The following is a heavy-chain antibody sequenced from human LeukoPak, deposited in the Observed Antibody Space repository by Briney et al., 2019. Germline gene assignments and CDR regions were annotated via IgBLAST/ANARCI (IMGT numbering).Heavy chain of an antibody. CDR3: ARNYGGNSAG. V-gene: IGHV3-7*02. CDR1: GFTFSTYW. D-gene: IGHD4-23*01. J-gene: IGHJ4*02. CDR2: IKEDGSEK. Sequence: GGSLRLSCAAAGFTFSTYWMSWVRQAPGKGLEWVANIKEDGSEKYYVDSVKGRFTISRDNAKNSLYLQMNSLRDEDTAVYYCARNYGGNSAGWGQRTLVTVSS.